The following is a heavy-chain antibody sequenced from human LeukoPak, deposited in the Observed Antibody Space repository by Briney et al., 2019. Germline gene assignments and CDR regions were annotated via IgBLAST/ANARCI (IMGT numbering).Heavy chain of an antibody. CDR2: IYYSGST. D-gene: IGHD2-2*01. Sequence: SSETLSLTCTVSGGSISSSSYYWGWIRQPPGKGLEWIGTIYYSGSTYYNPSLKSRVTISVDTSKNQFSLRLSSVTAADTAVYYCAGDIVVVPAAPRIPIWGQGTMVTVSS. CDR1: GGSISSSSYY. V-gene: IGHV4-39*01. J-gene: IGHJ3*02. CDR3: AGDIVVVPAAPRIPI.